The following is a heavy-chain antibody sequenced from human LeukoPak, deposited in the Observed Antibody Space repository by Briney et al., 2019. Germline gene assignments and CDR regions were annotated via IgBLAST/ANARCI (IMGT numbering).Heavy chain of an antibody. CDR1: GFTFSSYA. CDR2: ISYDGSNK. J-gene: IGHJ4*02. Sequence: GRSLRLSCAASGFTFSSYAMHWVRQAPGKGLEWVAVISYDGSNKYYADSVKGRFIISRDNSKNTLYLQMNSLRAEDTAVYYCARGVFYWGQGTLVTVSS. D-gene: IGHD3-3*01. V-gene: IGHV3-30-3*01. CDR3: ARGVFY.